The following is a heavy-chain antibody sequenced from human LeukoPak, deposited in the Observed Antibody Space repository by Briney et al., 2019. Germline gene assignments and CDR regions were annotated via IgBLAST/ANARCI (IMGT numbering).Heavy chain of an antibody. CDR1: GGSFNDYY. CDR3: ARGKTNWFDP. J-gene: IGHJ5*02. V-gene: IGHV4-34*01. CDR2: IHHSGST. Sequence: SETLSLTCAVYGGSFNDYYWSWIRQSPGTGLEWIGEIHHSGSTNYNSSLESRVTMSIDTSNNQFSLKLSSVTAADTAVYYCARGKTNWFDPWGQGTLVTVSS.